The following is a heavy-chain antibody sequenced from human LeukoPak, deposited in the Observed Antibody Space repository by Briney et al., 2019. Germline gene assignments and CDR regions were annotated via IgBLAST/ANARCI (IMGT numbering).Heavy chain of an antibody. CDR2: ISYDGSNK. J-gene: IGHJ3*02. CDR1: GFTFSSYA. Sequence: GRSLRLSCAASGFTFSSYAMHWVRQAPGKGLKWMAFISYDGSNKYYADSVKGRFTISRDNSKNTLYLQMNSLRAEDTAVYYCARDLNSGYDDDAFDIWGQGTMASVSS. V-gene: IGHV3-30*04. D-gene: IGHD5-12*01. CDR3: ARDLNSGYDDDAFDI.